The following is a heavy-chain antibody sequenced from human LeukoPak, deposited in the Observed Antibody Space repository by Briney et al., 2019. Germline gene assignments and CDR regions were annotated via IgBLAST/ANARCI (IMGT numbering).Heavy chain of an antibody. CDR2: LSGGGETT. J-gene: IGHJ4*02. Sequence: GGSLRLSCAASGFTFNNYAMNWVRQAPGKGLKWVSSLSGGGETTYYADSAKGRFTISRDNSQNTLYLQMNSLRAEDTAVYYCARDYADYVGYFFFDYWGQGTLVTVSS. CDR3: ARDYADYVGYFFFDY. V-gene: IGHV3-23*01. CDR1: GFTFNNYA. D-gene: IGHD4-17*01.